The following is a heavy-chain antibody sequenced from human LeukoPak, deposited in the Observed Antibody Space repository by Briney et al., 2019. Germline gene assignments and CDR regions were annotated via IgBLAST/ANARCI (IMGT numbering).Heavy chain of an antibody. J-gene: IGHJ5*02. CDR2: RSYDGSNK. V-gene: IGHV3-30*18. CDR1: GFTFSSYG. CDR3: AKGAYSRGYWGPNWFDP. Sequence: GALRLSCAASGFTFSSYGMHWVRRAPGKGLAWVAVRSYDGSNKYYEDAVKGRFTISRDNSKNTLYLQMNSLRPEDKVVYYCAKGAYSRGYWGPNWFDPWGQGTLVTVSS. D-gene: IGHD6-19*01.